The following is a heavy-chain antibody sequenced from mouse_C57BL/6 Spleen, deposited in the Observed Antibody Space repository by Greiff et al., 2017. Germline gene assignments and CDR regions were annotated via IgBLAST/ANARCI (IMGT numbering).Heavy chain of an antibody. Sequence: EVKLVESGGGLVKPGGSLKLSCAASGFTFSSYAMSWVRQTPEKRLEWVATISDGGSYTYYPDNVKGRFTISRDNAKNNLYLQMSHLKSEDTAMYYCAREGDGYYGYFDYWGQGTTRTVSS. CDR3: AREGDGYYGYFDY. CDR1: GFTFSSYA. J-gene: IGHJ2*01. D-gene: IGHD2-3*01. CDR2: ISDGGSYT. V-gene: IGHV5-4*01.